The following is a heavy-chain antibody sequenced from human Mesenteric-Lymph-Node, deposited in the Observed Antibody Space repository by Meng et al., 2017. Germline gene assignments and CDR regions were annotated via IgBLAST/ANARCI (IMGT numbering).Heavy chain of an antibody. D-gene: IGHD6-19*01. J-gene: IGHJ4*02. Sequence: VPLQQVGGVLVKPSETLSPSCAVYGVTFSGYYWSWIRQPPGKGLEWSGEINHSGSTNYNPSLKSRVTISVDKSKNHFSLKLSSVTAADTAVYYCARVGQWLPIDYWGQGTLVTVSS. CDR2: INHSGST. V-gene: IGHV4-34*01. CDR1: GVTFSGYY. CDR3: ARVGQWLPIDY.